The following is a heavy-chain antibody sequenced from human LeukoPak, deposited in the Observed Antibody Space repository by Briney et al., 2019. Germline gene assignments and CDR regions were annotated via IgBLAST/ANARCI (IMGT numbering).Heavy chain of an antibody. J-gene: IGHJ4*02. CDR3: ARIRGYSGYANDY. CDR1: GFTFSSYS. D-gene: IGHD5-12*01. V-gene: IGHV3-21*01. CDR2: ISSSSSYI. Sequence: PGGSLRLSCAASGFTFSSYSMNWVRQAPGKGLEWVSSISSSSSYIYYADSVKGRFTISRDNAKNSLYLQMNSLRAEDTAVYYCARIRGYSGYANDYWGQGTLVTVSS.